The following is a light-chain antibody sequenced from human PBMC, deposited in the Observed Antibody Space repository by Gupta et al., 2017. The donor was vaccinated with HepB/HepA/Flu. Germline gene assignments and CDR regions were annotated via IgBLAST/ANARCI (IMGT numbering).Light chain of an antibody. V-gene: IGLV2-8*01. CDR3: SSYAGSNNWV. CDR1: SSDVGAYNY. J-gene: IGLJ3*02. Sequence: QSALTQPPSASGSAGQSVTLSCTGTSSDVGAYNYVSWYQQHPGKVPKPMIYEISKRPSGVPDRFSGSKSGDTASLTVSGRQAEDEADYYCSSYAGSNNWVFGGGTKLTVL. CDR2: EIS.